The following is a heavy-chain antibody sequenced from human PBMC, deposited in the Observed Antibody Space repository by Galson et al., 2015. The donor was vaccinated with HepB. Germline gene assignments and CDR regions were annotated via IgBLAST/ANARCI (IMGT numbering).Heavy chain of an antibody. CDR3: ARGGPSGGYGGNSVLFDY. V-gene: IGHV3-30*04. CDR1: GFTFSSYA. Sequence: SLRLSCAASGFTFSSYAMHWVRQAPGKGLEWVAVISYGGSNKYYADSVKGRFTISRDNSKNTLYLQMNSLRAEDTAVYYCARGGPSGGYGGNSVLFDYWGQGTLVTVSS. J-gene: IGHJ4*02. D-gene: IGHD4-23*01. CDR2: ISYGGSNK.